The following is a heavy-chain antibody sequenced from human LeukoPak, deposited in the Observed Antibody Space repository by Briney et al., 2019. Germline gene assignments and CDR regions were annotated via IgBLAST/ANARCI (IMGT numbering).Heavy chain of an antibody. D-gene: IGHD1-26*01. V-gene: IGHV3-53*01. Sequence: GGSLRLSCAASGFTVSSNYMSWVRQAPGKGLEWVSVIYSGGSTYYADSVKGRFTISRDNSKNTLYLQMNSLRAEDTAVYYCARDFGSYSPSDYWSQGTLVTVSS. CDR1: GFTVSSNY. CDR3: ARDFGSYSPSDY. J-gene: IGHJ4*02. CDR2: IYSGGST.